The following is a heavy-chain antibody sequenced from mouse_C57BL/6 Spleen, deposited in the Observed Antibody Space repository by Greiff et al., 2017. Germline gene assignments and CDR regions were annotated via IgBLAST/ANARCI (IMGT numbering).Heavy chain of an antibody. CDR3: ARGPSYGNYGADAMDY. J-gene: IGHJ4*01. CDR1: GYTFTSYW. CDR2: IDPSDSYT. V-gene: IGHV1-50*01. Sequence: VQLQQPGAELVNPGASVKLSCKASGYTFTSYWMQWVKQRPGQGLEWIGEIDPSDSYTNYNQKFKGKATLTVDTSSSTAYMQLSSLTSEDSAVYYCARGPSYGNYGADAMDYWGQGTSVTVSS. D-gene: IGHD2-10*01.